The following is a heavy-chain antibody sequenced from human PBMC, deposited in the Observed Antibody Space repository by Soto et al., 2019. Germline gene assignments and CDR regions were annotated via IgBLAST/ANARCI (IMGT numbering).Heavy chain of an antibody. V-gene: IGHV3-23*01. CDR2: IIGSGGST. CDR1: GFTFSSYA. CDR3: AKDHGVGGPLSYYDSVRGSYHGMDV. D-gene: IGHD3-16*02. J-gene: IGHJ6*02. Sequence: GGSLRLSCAASGFTFSSYAMSCVRQSPGKGLEWVSAIIGSGGSTYYADSVKGRFTISRDNSKNTLYLQMNSLRAEHPAVYYCAKDHGVGGPLSYYDSVRGSYHGMDVWGQGNTVTVSS.